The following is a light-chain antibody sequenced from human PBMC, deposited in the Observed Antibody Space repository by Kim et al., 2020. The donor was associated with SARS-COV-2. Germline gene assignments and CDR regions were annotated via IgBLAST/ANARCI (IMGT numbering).Light chain of an antibody. J-gene: IGKJ4*01. CDR1: QGISSH. V-gene: IGKV1-9*01. CDR2: AAS. CDR3: QQLNSFPLT. Sequence: IHLTQSPSSLSASVGDRVTITCRASQGISSHLAWYQQKPGKAPQVLIYAASTLQSGVPSRFSGSGSGTDFTLTISSLQPEDFATYHCQQLNSFPLTFGGGTTVDIK.